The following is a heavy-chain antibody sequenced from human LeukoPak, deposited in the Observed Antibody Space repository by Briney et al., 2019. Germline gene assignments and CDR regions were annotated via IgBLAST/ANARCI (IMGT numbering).Heavy chain of an antibody. Sequence: GGSLRPSCAASGFTFSTYAMHWVRQAPGKGLEWVAVMSYDGSNKYYADSVKGRFTISRDNSKNTLYLQMNSLRAEDTAVYYCARDFSPMATMGAFDIWGQGTMVTVSA. V-gene: IGHV3-30-3*01. D-gene: IGHD5-12*01. CDR2: MSYDGSNK. CDR3: ARDFSPMATMGAFDI. CDR1: GFTFSTYA. J-gene: IGHJ3*02.